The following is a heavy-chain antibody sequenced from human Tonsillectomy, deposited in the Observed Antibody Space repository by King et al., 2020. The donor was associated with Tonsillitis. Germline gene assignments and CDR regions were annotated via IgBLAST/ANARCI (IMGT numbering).Heavy chain of an antibody. V-gene: IGHV3-48*01. CDR3: ARLYFDFWTGYYTGVNAMDV. CDR1: GLLFRSYT. J-gene: IGHJ6*02. Sequence: VQLQESGGGLVQPGGSLRLSCAASGLLFRSYTWNWVRQAPGKGLEWVSYISSTSTTIYYANSVKGRFTISRDNAKNSLYLQMSNLRAEDTAVYYCARLYFDFWTGYYTGVNAMDVWGQGTTVIVSS. D-gene: IGHD3-3*01. CDR2: ISSTSTTI.